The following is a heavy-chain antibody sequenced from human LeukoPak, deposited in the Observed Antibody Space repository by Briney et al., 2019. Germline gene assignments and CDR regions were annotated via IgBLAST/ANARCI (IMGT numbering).Heavy chain of an antibody. Sequence: SETLSLTCTVSGGSISSSSYYWGWIRQPPGKGLEWIGSIYYSGGTYYNPSLKSRVTISVDTSKNQFSLNLSSVTAADTAVYYCARSAPWSFDIWGQGTMVTVSS. V-gene: IGHV4-39*01. CDR2: IYYSGGT. D-gene: IGHD2-8*01. CDR3: ARSAPWSFDI. CDR1: GGSISSSSYY. J-gene: IGHJ3*02.